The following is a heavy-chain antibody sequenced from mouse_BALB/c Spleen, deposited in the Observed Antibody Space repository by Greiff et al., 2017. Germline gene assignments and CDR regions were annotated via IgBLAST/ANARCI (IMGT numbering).Heavy chain of an antibody. V-gene: IGHV1-15*01. Sequence: QVQLKQSGAELVRPGASVTLSCKASGYTFTDYEMHWVKQTPVHGLEWIGAIDPETGGTAYNQKFKGKATLTADKSSSTAYMELRSLTSEDSAVYYCTRGRYGNYEDYWGQGTTLTVSS. CDR1: GYTFTDYE. CDR2: IDPETGGT. D-gene: IGHD2-1*01. J-gene: IGHJ2*01. CDR3: TRGRYGNYEDY.